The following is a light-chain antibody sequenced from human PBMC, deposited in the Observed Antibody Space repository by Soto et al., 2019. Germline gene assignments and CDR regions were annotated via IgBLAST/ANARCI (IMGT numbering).Light chain of an antibody. CDR2: DAS. CDR3: QQSYSTLT. Sequence: DLQMTQSPSTLSASVGDRFTVTCRASQSISSWLAWYQQKPGKAPKLLIYDASSLQSGVPSRLSGSGSGTDFTLTISSLQPEDFATYYCQQSYSTLTFGPGTKVDIK. CDR1: QSISSW. V-gene: IGKV1-39*01. J-gene: IGKJ3*01.